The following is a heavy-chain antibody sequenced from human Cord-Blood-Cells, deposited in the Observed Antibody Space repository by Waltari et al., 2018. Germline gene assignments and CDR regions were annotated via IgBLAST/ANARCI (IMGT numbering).Heavy chain of an antibody. J-gene: IGHJ3*02. D-gene: IGHD3-10*01. CDR1: GFTVSSNY. CDR2: IYSGGST. V-gene: IGHV3-53*04. Sequence: EVQLVESGGGLVQPGGSLRLSCAASGFTVSSNYMSWVRQAPGKGSEWLCVIYSGGSTYSADSGKGRLTISRHNSKNTLYLQMNSLRAEDTAVYYCARDRVHDAFDIWGQGTMVTVSS. CDR3: ARDRVHDAFDI.